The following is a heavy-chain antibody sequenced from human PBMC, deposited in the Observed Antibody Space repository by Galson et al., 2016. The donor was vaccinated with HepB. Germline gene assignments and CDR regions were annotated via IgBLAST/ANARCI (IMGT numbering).Heavy chain of an antibody. J-gene: IGHJ3*02. Sequence: SETLSLTCTVSGASIRRDYWSWIRQSPGKGLEWIGFIYHLGNTDYNPSLESRVTISLDTSKSLFSLIVRSVTAADTAFYYCATITFAHGFDIWGQGAAVTVSS. V-gene: IGHV4-59*12. CDR3: ATITFAHGFDI. CDR2: IYHLGNT. CDR1: GASIRRDY. D-gene: IGHD3-10*01.